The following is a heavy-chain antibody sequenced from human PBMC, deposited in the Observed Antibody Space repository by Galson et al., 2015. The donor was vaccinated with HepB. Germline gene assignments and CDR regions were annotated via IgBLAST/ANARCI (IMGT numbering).Heavy chain of an antibody. J-gene: IGHJ4*02. CDR2: ISAYNGNT. Sequence: SVKVSCKASGYTFTSYGISWVRQAPGQGLEWMGWISAYNGNTNYAQKLQGRVTMTTDTSTSTAYMELRSLRSDDTAVYYCARESYDYVWGSYNLDYWGQGTLVTVSS. V-gene: IGHV1-18*01. D-gene: IGHD3-16*01. CDR1: GYTFTSYG. CDR3: ARESYDYVWGSYNLDY.